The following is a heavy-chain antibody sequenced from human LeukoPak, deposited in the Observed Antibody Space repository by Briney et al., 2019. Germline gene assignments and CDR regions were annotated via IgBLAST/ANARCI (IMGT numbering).Heavy chain of an antibody. CDR2: ISAYNGNT. CDR1: GYTLTELS. CDR3: ARVAGGGYPEPDY. D-gene: IGHD1-14*01. V-gene: IGHV1-18*01. J-gene: IGHJ4*02. Sequence: ASVKVSCKVSGYTLTELSMHWVRQAPGQGLEWMGWISAYNGNTNYAQKLQGRVTMTTDTSTSTAYMELRSLRSDDTAVYYCARVAGGGYPEPDYWGQGTLVTVSS.